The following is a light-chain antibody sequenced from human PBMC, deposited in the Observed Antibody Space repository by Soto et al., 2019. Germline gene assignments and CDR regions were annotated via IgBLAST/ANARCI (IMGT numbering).Light chain of an antibody. Sequence: QSVLTQPRSVSGSPGQSVTISCTGTSSDVGGYDFVSWYQQHPGKAPKLMISDVSKRPSGVPDRFSGSKSGNTASLTISGLQAEDGADYYCCSYAGDLALFGGGTKLTVL. J-gene: IGLJ2*01. CDR3: CSYAGDLAL. V-gene: IGLV2-11*01. CDR1: SSDVGGYDF. CDR2: DVS.